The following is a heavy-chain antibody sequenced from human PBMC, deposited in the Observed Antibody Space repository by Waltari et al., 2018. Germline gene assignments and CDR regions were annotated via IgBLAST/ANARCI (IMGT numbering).Heavy chain of an antibody. CDR3: ARGGSSSSHRLPYYYGMDV. Sequence: QVQLVQSGAEVKKPGASVKVSCKASGYTFTNYAMHWVRQAPGQRLEWMGWIKAGNGNTKYSQKFQGRVTITRDTSASTAYMELSSLRSEDTAVYYCARGGSSSSHRLPYYYGMDVWGQGTTVTVSS. J-gene: IGHJ6*02. D-gene: IGHD6-6*01. CDR1: GYTFTNYA. V-gene: IGHV1-3*01. CDR2: IKAGNGNT.